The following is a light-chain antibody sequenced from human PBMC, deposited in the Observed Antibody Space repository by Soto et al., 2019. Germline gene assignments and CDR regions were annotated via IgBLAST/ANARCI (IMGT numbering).Light chain of an antibody. CDR1: SSDVGGYSY. Sequence: QSVLTQPASVSGSPGQSITISCTGTSSDVGGYSYVSWYQQHPGKAPKLMIYDVSNRPSGVSNRFSGSKSGNTASLTISGIQAEDEADFYCSSYTSSSTLVFGTGTKVTVL. CDR2: DVS. CDR3: SSYTSSSTLV. J-gene: IGLJ1*01. V-gene: IGLV2-14*01.